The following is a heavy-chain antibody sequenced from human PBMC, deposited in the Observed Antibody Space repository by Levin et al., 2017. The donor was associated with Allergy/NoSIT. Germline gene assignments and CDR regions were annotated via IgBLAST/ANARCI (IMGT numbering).Heavy chain of an antibody. Sequence: SETLSLTCTVSGGPISSYYWSWIRQPPGKGLEWIGYISYSGSTNYNPSIKSRVTISVDTSKNQFSLKLSSVTAADTAVYFCARDAVGYYFDSWGQGTLVTVST. CDR1: GGPISSYY. V-gene: IGHV4-59*01. D-gene: IGHD2-15*01. CDR3: ARDAVGYYFDS. J-gene: IGHJ4*02. CDR2: ISYSGST.